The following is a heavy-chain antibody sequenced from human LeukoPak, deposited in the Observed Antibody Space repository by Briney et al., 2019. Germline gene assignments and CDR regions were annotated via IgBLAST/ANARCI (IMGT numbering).Heavy chain of an antibody. V-gene: IGHV3-30*04. D-gene: IGHD2-8*01. CDR2: ISYDGSNK. Sequence: QSGGSLRLSCAASGFTFSSYAMHWVRQAPGKGLEWVAVISYDGSNKYYADSVKGRFTISRDNSKNTLYLQMNSLRAEDTAVYYCAKDSPLIRNDYWGQGTLVTVSS. J-gene: IGHJ4*02. CDR3: AKDSPLIRNDY. CDR1: GFTFSSYA.